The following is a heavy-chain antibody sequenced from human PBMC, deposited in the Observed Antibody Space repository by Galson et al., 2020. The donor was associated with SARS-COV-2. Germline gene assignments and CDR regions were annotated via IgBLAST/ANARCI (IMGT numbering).Heavy chain of an antibody. Sequence: TGGSLRLSCAASGFTFSSYSMNWVRQAPGKGLEWVSSIRSSSSYIYYADSVKGRFTISRDNAKNSLYLQMNSLRAEDTAVYYCARDPTYGEPELYYYCGMDVWGQGTSVTVSS. CDR1: GFTFSSYS. J-gene: IGHJ6*02. CDR3: ARDPTYGEPELYYYCGMDV. CDR2: IRSSSSYI. D-gene: IGHD4-17*01. V-gene: IGHV3-21*01.